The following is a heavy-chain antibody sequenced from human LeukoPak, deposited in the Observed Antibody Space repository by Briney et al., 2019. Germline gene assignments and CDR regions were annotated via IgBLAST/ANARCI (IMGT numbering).Heavy chain of an antibody. CDR2: ISGSGGST. J-gene: IGHJ4*02. CDR3: AKVSYIVVVPGYSFDY. CDR1: GFTFSSYA. D-gene: IGHD2-2*01. Sequence: GGSLRLSCAASGFTFSSYAMSWVRQAPGKGLEWVSAISGSGGSTYYADSVKGRFTISRDNSKNTLYLQMNSLRAEDTAVYYCAKVSYIVVVPGYSFDYWGQGTLVTVSS. V-gene: IGHV3-23*01.